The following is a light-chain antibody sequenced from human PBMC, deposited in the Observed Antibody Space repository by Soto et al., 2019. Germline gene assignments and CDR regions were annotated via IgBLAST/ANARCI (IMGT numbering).Light chain of an antibody. V-gene: IGKV3-15*01. Sequence: EIVMTQSPATLSVSPGERATLSCRASQSVNSNLAWYQQKPGQAPRLLIYAASTRATGIPARFSGSGSGTEFTLTISSLQSEDFGVYYCQQFNTLPTFGPGTKVEIK. J-gene: IGKJ1*01. CDR1: QSVNSN. CDR3: QQFNTLPT. CDR2: AAS.